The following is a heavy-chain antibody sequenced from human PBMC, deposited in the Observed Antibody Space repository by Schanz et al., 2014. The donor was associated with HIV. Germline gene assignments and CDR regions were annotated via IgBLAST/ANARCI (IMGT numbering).Heavy chain of an antibody. CDR3: TKEVPPDV. D-gene: IGHD1-1*01. V-gene: IGHV3-23*01. CDR1: GLTLSSYG. Sequence: EVQVLESGGGLVQPGGSLRLSCAASGLTLSSYGMSWARQAPGKGLEWVSSISGGSGSTFYADSVKGRFTISRVNSKNTVYLQMNSLRAEDTAVYYCTKEVPPDVWGQGTTVTVSS. CDR2: ISGGSGST. J-gene: IGHJ6*02.